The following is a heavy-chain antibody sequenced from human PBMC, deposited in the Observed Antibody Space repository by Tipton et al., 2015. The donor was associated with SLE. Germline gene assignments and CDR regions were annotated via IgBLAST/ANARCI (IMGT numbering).Heavy chain of an antibody. V-gene: IGHV3-48*03. Sequence: SLRLSCAASGFTFSSYEMNWVRQAPGKGLEWVSYISSSGSTIYYADSVKGRFTISRDNAKNSLYLQMNSLRAEDTAVYYCARSGDFWSGYYTTWWFAPWGQGTLVTVSS. CDR3: ARSGDFWSGYYTTWWFAP. CDR1: GFTFSSYE. D-gene: IGHD3-3*01. CDR2: ISSSGSTI. J-gene: IGHJ5*02.